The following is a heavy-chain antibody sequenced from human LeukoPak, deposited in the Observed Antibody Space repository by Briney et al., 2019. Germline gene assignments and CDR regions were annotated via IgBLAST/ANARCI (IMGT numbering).Heavy chain of an antibody. CDR2: IYYSGST. J-gene: IGHJ4*02. CDR3: ARALDYGDSGGYFDY. V-gene: IGHV4-39*07. CDR1: GGSISSSSYY. Sequence: MTSETLSLTCTVSGGSISSSSYYWGWIRQPPGKGLEWIGSIYYSGSTYYNPSLKSRVTISVDTSKNQFSLKLSSVTAADTAVYYCARALDYGDSGGYFDYWGQGTLVTVSS. D-gene: IGHD4-17*01.